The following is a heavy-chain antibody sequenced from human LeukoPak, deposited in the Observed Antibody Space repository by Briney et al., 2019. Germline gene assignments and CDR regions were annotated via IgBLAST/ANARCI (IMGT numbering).Heavy chain of an antibody. D-gene: IGHD3-22*01. J-gene: IGHJ3*02. V-gene: IGHV4-34*01. Sequence: SETLSLTCAVYGGSFSGYYWSWIRQPPGKGLEWIGEINHSGSTNYNPSLKSRVTISVDTSKNQFSLKLSSVTAADTAVYYCARFPPYDSSGYYSNDAFDIWGQGTMVTVSS. CDR1: GGSFSGYY. CDR3: ARFPPYDSSGYYSNDAFDI. CDR2: INHSGST.